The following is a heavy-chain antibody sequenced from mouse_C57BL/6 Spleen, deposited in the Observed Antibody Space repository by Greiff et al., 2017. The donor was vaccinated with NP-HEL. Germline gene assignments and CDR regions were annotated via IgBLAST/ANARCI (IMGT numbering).Heavy chain of an antibody. D-gene: IGHD1-1*01. CDR3: ARSDYYGSSSFAY. V-gene: IGHV1-75*01. J-gene: IGHJ3*01. CDR2: IFPGSGST. Sequence: VQRVESGPELVKPGASVKISCKASGYTFTDYYINWVKQRPGQGLEWIGWIFPGSGSTYYNEKFKGTATLTVYKASSTAYMLLSSLTSEDSAVYFCARSDYYGSSSFAYWGQGTLVTVSA. CDR1: GYTFTDYY.